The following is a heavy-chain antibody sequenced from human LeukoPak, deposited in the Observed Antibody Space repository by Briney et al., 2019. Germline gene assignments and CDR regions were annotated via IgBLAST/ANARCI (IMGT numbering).Heavy chain of an antibody. D-gene: IGHD5-18*01. V-gene: IGHV3-48*04. CDR3: AREARIQLWLRGAEYFQH. CDR2: ISSSSSTI. Sequence: PGGSLRLSCAASGFTFSSYSMNWVRQAPGKGLEWVSYISSSSSTIYYADSVKGRFTISRDNAKNSLYLQMNSLRAEDTAVYYCAREARIQLWLRGAEYFQHWGQGTLVTVSS. CDR1: GFTFSSYS. J-gene: IGHJ1*01.